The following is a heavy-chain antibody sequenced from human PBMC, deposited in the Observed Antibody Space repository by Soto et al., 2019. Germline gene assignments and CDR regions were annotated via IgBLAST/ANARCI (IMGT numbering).Heavy chain of an antibody. CDR3: ARHRRRVDSSGYYLPAFFDY. J-gene: IGHJ4*02. CDR2: IYYSGST. D-gene: IGHD3-22*01. CDR1: GGSINNYY. V-gene: IGHV4-59*01. Sequence: SETLSLTCTVSGGSINNYYWSWIRQPPGKGLEWIGYIYYSGSTNYNPSLRSRVTISVDTSKNQFSLRMSSVTAADTAVYYCARHRRRVDSSGYYLPAFFDYWGQGTLVTVSS.